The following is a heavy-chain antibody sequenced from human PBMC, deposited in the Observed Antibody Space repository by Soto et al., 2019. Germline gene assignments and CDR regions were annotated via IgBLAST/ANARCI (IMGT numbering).Heavy chain of an antibody. CDR2: TNPNSGNT. CDR1: GYTFTSYD. V-gene: IGHV1-8*01. J-gene: IGHJ4*02. D-gene: IGHD6-13*01. Sequence: VKVSCKASGYTFTSYDINWVRQATGQGLEWMGWTNPNSGNTGYAQKFQGRVTMTRNTSISTAYMELSSLRSEDTAVYYCARARRIAAAGSYYFDYWGQGTLVTVSS. CDR3: ARARRIAAAGSYYFDY.